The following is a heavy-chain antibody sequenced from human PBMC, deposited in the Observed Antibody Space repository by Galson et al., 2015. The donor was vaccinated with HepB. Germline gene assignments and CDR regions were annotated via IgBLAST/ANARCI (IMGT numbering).Heavy chain of an antibody. V-gene: IGHV3-30*04. CDR2: ISYDGSNK. J-gene: IGHJ6*02. CDR1: GFTFSSYA. D-gene: IGHD6-13*01. CDR3: ARGGGYSSSWYAPGMDV. Sequence: SLRLSCAASGFTFSSYAMHWVRQAPGKGLEWVAVISYDGSNKYYADSVKGRFTISRDNSKNTLYLQMNSLRAEDTAVYYCARGGGYSSSWYAPGMDVWGQGTTVTVSS.